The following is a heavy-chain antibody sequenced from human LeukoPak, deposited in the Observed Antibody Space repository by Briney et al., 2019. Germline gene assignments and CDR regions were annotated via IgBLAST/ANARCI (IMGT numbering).Heavy chain of an antibody. CDR2: VNRDGSET. V-gene: IGHV3-7*03. D-gene: IGHD3-16*01. CDR1: GFTLSNPW. Sequence: GSLRLFCGASGFTLSNPWVTWVRQVPGRGPEWVANVNRDGSETYYLDSVKGRFTISKDNAKNSLYLQMSNLRAEDTAVYFCARGGGLDVWGQGATVTVSS. CDR3: ARGGGLDV. J-gene: IGHJ6*02.